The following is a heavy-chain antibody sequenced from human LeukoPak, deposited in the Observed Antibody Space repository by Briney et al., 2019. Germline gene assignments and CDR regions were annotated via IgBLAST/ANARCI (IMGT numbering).Heavy chain of an antibody. CDR2: IYYSGST. D-gene: IGHD1-26*01. CDR1: GGSISSSSYY. V-gene: IGHV4-39*07. CDR3: ARALSGSYALGPDKDAFDI. Sequence: SETLSLTCTVSGGSISSSSYYWGWIRQPPGKGLEWIGSIYYSGSTYYNPSLKSRVTISVDTSKNQFSLKLSSVTAADTAVYYCARALSGSYALGPDKDAFDIWGQGTMVTVSS. J-gene: IGHJ3*02.